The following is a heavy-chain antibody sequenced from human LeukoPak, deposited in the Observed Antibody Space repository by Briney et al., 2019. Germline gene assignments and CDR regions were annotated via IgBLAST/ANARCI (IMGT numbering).Heavy chain of an antibody. CDR1: GFTFNSYS. V-gene: IGHV3-48*04. CDR3: AKEGFCSSTSCLRSPFDP. J-gene: IGHJ5*02. D-gene: IGHD2-2*01. CDR2: ISSNSGTI. Sequence: GGSLRLSCAASGFTFNSYSISWIRQAPGRGLEWGSYISSNSGTIYYADSVKGRFTISRDNTKNSLFLQMNNLRAEDTAVYYCAKEGFCSSTSCLRSPFDPWGQGTLVTVSS.